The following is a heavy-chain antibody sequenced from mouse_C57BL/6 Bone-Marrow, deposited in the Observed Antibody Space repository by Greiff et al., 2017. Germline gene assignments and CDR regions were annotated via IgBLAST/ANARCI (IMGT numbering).Heavy chain of an antibody. Sequence: EVQLQESGGDLVKPGGSLKLSCAASGFTFSSYGMSWVRQTPDKRLEWVATISSGGSYTYYPDSVKGRFTISRDNAKNTLYLQRSSLKSEDTAMYYCARPLFFDYWGQGTTLTVSS. CDR1: GFTFSSYG. J-gene: IGHJ2*01. V-gene: IGHV5-6*01. CDR2: ISSGGSYT. CDR3: ARPLFFDY. D-gene: IGHD1-1*01.